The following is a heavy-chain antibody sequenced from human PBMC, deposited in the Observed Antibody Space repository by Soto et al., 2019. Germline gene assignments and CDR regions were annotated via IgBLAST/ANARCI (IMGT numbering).Heavy chain of an antibody. Sequence: EVQLLESGGGLVQPGGSLRLSCAASGFTFSSYAMSWVRQAPGKGLEWVSAISGSGGSTYYADSVKGRFTISRDNSKNTLYLQMNSLRAEDTAVYYCAKANRYCSGGSCYDDAFDIWGQGTMVTVSS. J-gene: IGHJ3*02. CDR3: AKANRYCSGGSCYDDAFDI. D-gene: IGHD2-15*01. V-gene: IGHV3-23*01. CDR2: ISGSGGST. CDR1: GFTFSSYA.